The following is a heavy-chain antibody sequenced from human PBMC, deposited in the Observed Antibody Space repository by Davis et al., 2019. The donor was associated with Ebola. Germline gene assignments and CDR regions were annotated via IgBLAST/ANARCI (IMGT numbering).Heavy chain of an antibody. Sequence: GGSLRLSCAASGFTFSSYEMNWVRQAPGKGLEWVSYISSSGSTIYYADSVKGRFTISRDNSKNTLYLQMNSLRAEDTAVYYCARMRRIPNYDILTGYYNTDAFDIWGQGTMVTVSS. J-gene: IGHJ3*02. CDR2: ISSSGSTI. V-gene: IGHV3-48*03. CDR3: ARMRRIPNYDILTGYYNTDAFDI. CDR1: GFTFSSYE. D-gene: IGHD3-9*01.